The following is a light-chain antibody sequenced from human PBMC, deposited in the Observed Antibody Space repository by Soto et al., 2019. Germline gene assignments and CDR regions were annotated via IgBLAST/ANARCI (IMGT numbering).Light chain of an antibody. CDR2: DAS. CDR3: QQWIT. J-gene: IGKJ5*01. CDR1: QDISNY. Sequence: DIQMTQSPSPVSKSXGDGVTITCQASQDISNYLNWYQQKPGKAPKLLIYDASNLETGVPSRFSGSGSGTDFTFTISSLQPEDIATYYCQQWITFGQGTRLEIK. V-gene: IGKV1-33*01.